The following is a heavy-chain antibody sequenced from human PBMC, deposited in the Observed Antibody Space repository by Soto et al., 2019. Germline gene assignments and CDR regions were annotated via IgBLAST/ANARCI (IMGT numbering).Heavy chain of an antibody. J-gene: IGHJ5*02. Sequence: GASVKVSCKTSGYTFSNYGITWVRQAPGQPLEWLGWISLYSDGTNYAQKFQGRVSMTTDTSTTTAYMELRSLRSDDAAVYYCARVVPGAEDWFGPWGQGTLVTVSS. CDR2: ISLYSDGT. V-gene: IGHV1-18*01. CDR3: ARVVPGAEDWFGP. D-gene: IGHD2-2*01. CDR1: GYTFSNYG.